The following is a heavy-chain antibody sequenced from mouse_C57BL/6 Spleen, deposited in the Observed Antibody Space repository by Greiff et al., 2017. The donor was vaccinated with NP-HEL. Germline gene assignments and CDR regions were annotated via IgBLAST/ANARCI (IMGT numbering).Heavy chain of an antibody. CDR1: GFTFSDYG. CDR3: ARHGVLRSASYAMDY. Sequence: EVHLVESGGGLVQPGGSLKLSCAASGFTFSDYGMAWVRQAPRKGPEWVAFISNLAYSIYYADTVTGRFTISRENAKNTLYLEMSSLRSEDTAMYYCARHGVLRSASYAMDYWGQGTSVTVSS. D-gene: IGHD1-1*01. V-gene: IGHV5-15*01. J-gene: IGHJ4*01. CDR2: ISNLAYSI.